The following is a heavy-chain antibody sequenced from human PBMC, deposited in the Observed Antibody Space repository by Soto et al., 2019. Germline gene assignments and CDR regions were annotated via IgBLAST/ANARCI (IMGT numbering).Heavy chain of an antibody. CDR1: GYTFTSYY. Sequence: ASVKVSCKASGYTFTSYYMHWVRQAPGQGLEWMGIINPSGGSTSYAQKFQGRVTMTRDTSTSTVYMELSSLRSEDTAVYYCARVQVFTMVRGVIITQAAYYGMGVWGQGTTVTVSS. D-gene: IGHD3-10*01. V-gene: IGHV1-46*01. CDR3: ARVQVFTMVRGVIITQAAYYGMGV. CDR2: INPSGGST. J-gene: IGHJ6*02.